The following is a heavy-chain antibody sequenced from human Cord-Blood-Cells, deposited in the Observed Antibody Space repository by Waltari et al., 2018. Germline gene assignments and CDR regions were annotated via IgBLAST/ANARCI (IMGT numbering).Heavy chain of an antibody. CDR1: VYTFTSYD. CDR2: NNPNSGNT. Sequence: QVQLVQSGADVKKPGASVKLFCKASVYTFTSYDINWVRKATGQGLDWMGWNNPNSGNTGAAQKFQGGVSMTRNTPIRTAYMELSSLRSEDTAVYYCARRPNGRELDAFDIWRQGTMVTVSS. J-gene: IGHJ3*02. CDR3: ARRPNGRELDAFDI. D-gene: IGHD1-26*01. V-gene: IGHV1-8*01.